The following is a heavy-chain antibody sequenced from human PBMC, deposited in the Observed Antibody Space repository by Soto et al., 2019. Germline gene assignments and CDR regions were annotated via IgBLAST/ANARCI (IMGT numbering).Heavy chain of an antibody. D-gene: IGHD6-19*01. CDR3: ASQRQWQYPRWFDP. Sequence: QVQLVQSGAEVKKPGSSVKVSCKASGGTFSSYAISWVRQAPGQGLEWMGGIIPIFGTANYAQKFQGRVTGTADESTSTAYMELSSLRSEDTAGYYCASQRQWQYPRWFDPWGQGTLVTVSS. J-gene: IGHJ5*02. CDR2: IIPIFGTA. CDR1: GGTFSSYA. V-gene: IGHV1-69*12.